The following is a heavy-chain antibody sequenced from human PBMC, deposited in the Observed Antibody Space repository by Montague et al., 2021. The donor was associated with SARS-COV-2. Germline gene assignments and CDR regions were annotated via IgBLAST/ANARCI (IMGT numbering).Heavy chain of an antibody. V-gene: IGHV4-59*08. J-gene: IGHJ5*02. D-gene: IGHD1-26*01. CDR2: YYSGST. CDR3: SRLGGSNYGWFDP. Sequence: SETLSLTCTVSGASINSRYWSWIRQPPGKGLEWIGYYYSGSTKYNPSLKSRVTISVDTSKNQFSVQVTTVTAADTAVYYCSRLGGSNYGWFDPWGQGTLVTVSS. CDR1: GASINSRY.